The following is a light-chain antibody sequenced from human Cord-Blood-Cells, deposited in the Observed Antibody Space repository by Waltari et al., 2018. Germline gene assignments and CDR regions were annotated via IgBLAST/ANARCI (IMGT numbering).Light chain of an antibody. CDR1: TSVLYSSNNKNY. V-gene: IGKV4-1*01. Sequence: IVMTQSPDSLAVSLGERAASNCKSSTSVLYSSNNKNYLAWYQQKPGQPPKLLIYWASTRESGVPDRFSGSGSGTDFTLTISSLQAEDVAVYYCQQYYSTPCTFGPGTKVDIK. J-gene: IGKJ3*01. CDR3: QQYYSTPCT. CDR2: WAS.